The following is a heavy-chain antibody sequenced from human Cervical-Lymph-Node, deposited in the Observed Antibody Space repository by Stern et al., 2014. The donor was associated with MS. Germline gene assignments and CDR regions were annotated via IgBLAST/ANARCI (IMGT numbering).Heavy chain of an antibody. CDR3: ASPLTATSVPFGYYGMDV. CDR1: GGTFSNYA. Sequence: MQLVESGAEVKKPGSSGKVACRASGGTFSNYATSRVRKAPGQGPGRMGGVVTLFGKPSYAQKFQGRVTITADESTSTAYMDLSSLRSEDTAVYYCASPLTATSVPFGYYGMDVWGQGTTVTVS. CDR2: VVTLFGKP. D-gene: IGHD4-17*01. V-gene: IGHV1-69*01. J-gene: IGHJ6*02.